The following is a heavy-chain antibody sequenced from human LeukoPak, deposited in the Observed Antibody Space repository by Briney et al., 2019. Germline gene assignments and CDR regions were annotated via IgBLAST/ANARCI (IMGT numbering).Heavy chain of an antibody. V-gene: IGHV3-30-3*01. CDR3: AKEWVARNSGEKDY. J-gene: IGHJ4*02. D-gene: IGHD7-27*01. CDR2: ISYDGSNK. CDR1: GFTFSSYA. Sequence: GGSLRLSCAASGFTFSSYAMHWVRQAPGKGLEWVAVISYDGSNKYYADSVKGRFTISRDNSKNTLYLQMNSLRAEDTAVYYCAKEWVARNSGEKDYWGQGTLVTVSS.